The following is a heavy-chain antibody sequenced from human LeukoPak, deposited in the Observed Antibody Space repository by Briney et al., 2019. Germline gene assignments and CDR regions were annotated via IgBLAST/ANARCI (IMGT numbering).Heavy chain of an antibody. CDR1: GFTFSTCL. CDR3: ARQPGYSGSD. V-gene: IGHV3-53*01. J-gene: IGHJ4*02. Sequence: GGSLRLSCAASGFTFSTCLMSWVRQAPGKGLEWVSVIYSGGSTYYADSVKGRFTISRDNSKNTLYLQMNSLRAEDTAVYYCARQPGYSGSDWGQGTLVTVSS. D-gene: IGHD5-12*01. CDR2: IYSGGST.